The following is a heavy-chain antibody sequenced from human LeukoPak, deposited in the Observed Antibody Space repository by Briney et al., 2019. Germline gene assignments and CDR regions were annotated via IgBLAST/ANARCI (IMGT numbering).Heavy chain of an antibody. D-gene: IGHD4-17*01. CDR3: ARDGNGDYDDAFDI. Sequence: PSETLSLTCTVSGGPIRSHYWSWIRQPPGKGLEWIGYIYYSGITNYNPSLKSRVTISVDTSKNQLSLKVRSVTTADTAVYYCARDGNGDYDDAFDIWGQGTMVTAYS. CDR2: IYYSGIT. V-gene: IGHV4-59*11. CDR1: GGPIRSHY. J-gene: IGHJ3*02.